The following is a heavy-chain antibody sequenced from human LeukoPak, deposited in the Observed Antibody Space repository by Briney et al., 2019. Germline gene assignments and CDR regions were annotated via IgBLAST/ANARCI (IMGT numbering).Heavy chain of an antibody. CDR1: GFTFRSYS. V-gene: IGHV3-21*01. CDR3: ARGSGGALCFDY. J-gene: IGHJ4*02. D-gene: IGHD3-16*01. CDR2: ISSSSSYI. Sequence: GGSLRLSCAASGFTFRSYSMNWVRQAPGKGLEWVSSISSSSSYIYYADSVKGRFTISRDNAKNSLYLQMNSLRAEDTAVYYCARGSGGALCFDYWGQGTLVTVSS.